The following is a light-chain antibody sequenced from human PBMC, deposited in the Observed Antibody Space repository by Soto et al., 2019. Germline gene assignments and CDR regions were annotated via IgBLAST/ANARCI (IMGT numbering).Light chain of an antibody. J-gene: IGLJ1*01. CDR2: QDS. CDR1: KLGDKY. V-gene: IGLV3-1*01. Sequence: SSELTQPPSVSVSPGQTASITCSGDKLGDKYACWYQQKPGQSPVLVIYQDSKRPSGIPERFSGSNSGNTATLTISGTQAMDEADYYCQAWDSSSYVFGIGTKVTVL. CDR3: QAWDSSSYV.